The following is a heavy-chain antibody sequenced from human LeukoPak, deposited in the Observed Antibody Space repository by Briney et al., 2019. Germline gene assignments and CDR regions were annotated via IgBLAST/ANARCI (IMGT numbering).Heavy chain of an antibody. J-gene: IGHJ4*02. CDR2: IGTSSTTI. CDR1: GFTFSSYT. V-gene: IGHV3-48*01. D-gene: IGHD3-10*01. CDR3: AKAPDYYGSGSHFDY. Sequence: GGSLRLSCAASGFTFSSYTMNWVRQPPGKGLEWVSNIGTSSTTIYYADSVKGRFTTSRDNSKNTLYLQMNSLRAEDTAVYCCAKAPDYYGSGSHFDYWGQGTLVTVSS.